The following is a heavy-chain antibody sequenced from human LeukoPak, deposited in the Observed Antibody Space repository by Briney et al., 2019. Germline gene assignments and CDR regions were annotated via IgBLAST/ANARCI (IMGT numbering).Heavy chain of an antibody. CDR3: DGADF. V-gene: IGHV3-23*01. CDR1: GFTFSTYS. CDR2: INYTGGGT. J-gene: IGHJ4*02. Sequence: GGSLRLSCAASGFTFSTYSMNWARQAPGKGLEWVSTINYTGGGTYYADSVKGRSTISRDNSKNTLYLQMNSLRADDTAVYYWDGADFWGQGTLVTVSS.